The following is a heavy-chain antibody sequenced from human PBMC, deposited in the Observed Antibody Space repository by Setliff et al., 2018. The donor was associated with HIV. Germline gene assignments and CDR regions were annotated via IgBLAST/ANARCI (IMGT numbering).Heavy chain of an antibody. D-gene: IGHD6-19*01. CDR2: ISSSSSYI. CDR1: GFTFSSYS. J-gene: IGHJ5*02. CDR3: ARDDREWLVQGWFDP. V-gene: IGHV3-21*01. Sequence: SCAASGFTFSSYSMNWVRQAPGKGLEWVSSISSSSSYIYYADSVKGRFTISRDNAKNSLYLQMNSLRAEDTAVYYCARDDREWLVQGWFDPWGQGTLVTVSS.